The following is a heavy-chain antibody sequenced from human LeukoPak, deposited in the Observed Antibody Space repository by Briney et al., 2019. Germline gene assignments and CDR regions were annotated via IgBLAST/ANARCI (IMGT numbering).Heavy chain of an antibody. D-gene: IGHD6-25*01. J-gene: IGHJ4*02. CDR2: ISGSGGST. CDR3: AKGPYSSGWDYFDY. V-gene: IGHV3-23*01. Sequence: GGSLRLSCAVSGFTFSSSAMSWVRQAPGKGLEWVSGISGSGGSTYYADSVKGRFTISRDNSKNTLYLQMNSLRAEDTAVYYCAKGPYSSGWDYFDYWGQGTLVTVSS. CDR1: GFTFSSSA.